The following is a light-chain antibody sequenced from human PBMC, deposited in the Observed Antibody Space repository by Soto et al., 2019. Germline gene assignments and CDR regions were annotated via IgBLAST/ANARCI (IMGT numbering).Light chain of an antibody. J-gene: IGKJ1*01. CDR2: AAS. V-gene: IGKV1-8*01. CDR3: QQYYSYPRT. CDR1: QGISSY. Sequence: AIRMTQSPSSFSASTGDRVTITCRASQGISSYLAWYQQKPGKAPKLLINAASTLQSGVPSRISGSGSGTVFTLTISCLQSEDFATYYCQQYYSYPRTFGQGTKV.